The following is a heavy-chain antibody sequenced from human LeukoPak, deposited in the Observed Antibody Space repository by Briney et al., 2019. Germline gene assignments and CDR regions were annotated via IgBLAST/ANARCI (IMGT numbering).Heavy chain of an antibody. Sequence: GSLRLSCAASGFTFSSYAMSWVRQAPGKGLEWVSAISGSGGSTYYADSVKGRFTISRDNAKNSLYLQMNSLRAEDTALYYCAKDSCSSTSCYYYYGMDVWGQGTTVTVSS. D-gene: IGHD2-2*01. CDR1: GFTFSSYA. CDR2: ISGSGGST. CDR3: AKDSCSSTSCYYYYGMDV. V-gene: IGHV3-23*01. J-gene: IGHJ6*02.